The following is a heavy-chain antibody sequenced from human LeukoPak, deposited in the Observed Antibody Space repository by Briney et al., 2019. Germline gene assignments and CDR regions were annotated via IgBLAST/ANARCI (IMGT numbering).Heavy chain of an antibody. CDR2: INQDGSQK. CDR3: ARDVVNGIINYYYMDV. D-gene: IGHD1-1*01. J-gene: IGHJ6*03. CDR1: GFTLGNYW. V-gene: IGHV3-7*01. Sequence: PGGSLRLSCTASGFTLGNYWMTWVRQAPGKGLEWVANINQDGSQKYYVDSVKGRFTISRDNAKNSLYVQMNSLRAEDTAVYYCARDVVNGIINYYYMDVWGKGTTVTVSS.